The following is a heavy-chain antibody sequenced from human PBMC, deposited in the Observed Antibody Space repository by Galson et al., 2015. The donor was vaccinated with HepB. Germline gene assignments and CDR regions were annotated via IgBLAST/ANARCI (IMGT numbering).Heavy chain of an antibody. CDR3: ARPPGVGSGSYSHDAFDI. J-gene: IGHJ3*02. CDR2: IYPGDSDT. D-gene: IGHD3-10*01. CDR1: GYSFTSYW. V-gene: IGHV5-51*01. Sequence: QSGAEVKKPGESLKISCKGSGYSFTSYWIGWVRQMPGKGLEWMGIIYPGDSDTRYSPSFQGQVTISADKSISTAYLQWSSLKASDTAMYYCARPPGVGSGSYSHDAFDIWGQGTMVTVSS.